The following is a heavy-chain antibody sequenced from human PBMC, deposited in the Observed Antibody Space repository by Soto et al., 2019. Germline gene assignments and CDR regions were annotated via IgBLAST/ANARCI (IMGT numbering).Heavy chain of an antibody. CDR1: GFTFGSYA. J-gene: IGHJ4*02. D-gene: IGHD2-15*01. Sequence: EVQLLESGGGLVQPGGSLRLSCAASGFTFGSYAMAWVRQAPGKGLEWVSTISGGGGSAYYADSVKGRFTISRDNSKNTLSVQMKSLRAEDTAVYYGARGGCSGGSCYPLDYWGQGTLVTVSS. CDR3: ARGGCSGGSCYPLDY. CDR2: ISGGGGSA. V-gene: IGHV3-23*01.